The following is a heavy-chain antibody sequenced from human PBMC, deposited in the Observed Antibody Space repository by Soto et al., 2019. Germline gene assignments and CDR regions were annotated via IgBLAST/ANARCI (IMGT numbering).Heavy chain of an antibody. CDR2: IYYSVSI. Sequence: QVQLQESGPGLVKPSQTLSLTCTVSGGSISSGGYYWSWIRQHPGKGLEWIGYIYYSVSIYYNPSLKMRVTISVDTSKNQFSLKLSSVAAADTAVYYCARGELRFWFDPWGQGTLVTVSS. D-gene: IGHD1-26*01. CDR1: GGSISSGGYY. V-gene: IGHV4-31*03. J-gene: IGHJ5*02. CDR3: ARGELRFWFDP.